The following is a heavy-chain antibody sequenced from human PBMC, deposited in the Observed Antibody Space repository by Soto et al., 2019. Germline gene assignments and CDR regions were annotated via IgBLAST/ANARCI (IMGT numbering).Heavy chain of an antibody. Sequence: VQLVESGGGLVKPGGSLRLSCAASGFTFSNAWMSWVRQAPGKGLEWVGRIKSKTDGGTTDYAAPVKGRFTISRDDSKNTLYLQMNSLKTEDTAVYYCTTRYRSGWYNDAFDIWGQGTMVTVSS. CDR2: IKSKTDGGTT. CDR1: GFTFSNAW. CDR3: TTRYRSGWYNDAFDI. J-gene: IGHJ3*02. D-gene: IGHD6-19*01. V-gene: IGHV3-15*01.